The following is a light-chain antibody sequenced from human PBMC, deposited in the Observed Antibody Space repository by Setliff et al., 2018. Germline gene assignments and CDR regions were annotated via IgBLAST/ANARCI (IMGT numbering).Light chain of an antibody. J-gene: IGLJ1*01. CDR1: SSDLGAGFS. V-gene: IGLV1-40*01. Sequence: ALTQPPSVSGAPGHKVTISCTGGSSDLGAGFSVHWYQQLPGTAPKLLIFGNNNRPSGVPDRFSGSKSGTSASLVITGLQADDEADYYCQSYGGSVSGYVFGTGTKVT. CDR3: QSYGGSVSGYV. CDR2: GNN.